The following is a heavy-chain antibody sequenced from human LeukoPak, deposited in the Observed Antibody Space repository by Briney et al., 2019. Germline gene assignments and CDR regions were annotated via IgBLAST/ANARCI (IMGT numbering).Heavy chain of an antibody. CDR3: AREISSGYYYPFDY. J-gene: IGHJ4*02. D-gene: IGHD3-22*01. CDR1: GGSISSSSYY. CDR2: IYYSGST. Sequence: NPSETLSLTRTVSGGSISSSSYYWGWIRQPPGKGLEWIGSIYYSGSTYYNPSLRSRVTISVDTSKNQFSLKLSSVTAADTAVYYCAREISSGYYYPFDYWGQGTLVTVSS. V-gene: IGHV4-39*07.